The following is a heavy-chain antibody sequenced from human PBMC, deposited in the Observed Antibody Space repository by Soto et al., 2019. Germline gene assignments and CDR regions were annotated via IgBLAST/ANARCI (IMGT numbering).Heavy chain of an antibody. V-gene: IGHV4-59*01. CDR1: GGSIRSYY. CDR3: ASTAHSSGWYSGGFDY. D-gene: IGHD6-19*01. Sequence: SETLSLTCTVSGGSIRSYYWNWIRQPPGKGLEWIGYIFYKGSTNYNPSLKSRVTISVDTSKNQFSLKLSSVTAADTAVYYCASTAHSSGWYSGGFDYWGQGTLVTVSS. CDR2: IFYKGST. J-gene: IGHJ4*02.